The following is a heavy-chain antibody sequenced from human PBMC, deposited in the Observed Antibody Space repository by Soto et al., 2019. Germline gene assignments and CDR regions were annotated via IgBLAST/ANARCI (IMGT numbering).Heavy chain of an antibody. CDR3: ARGSGSSGWYYYYGMGV. Sequence: SETLSLTCAVYGGSFSGYYWSWIRQPPGKGLEWIGEINHSGSTNYNPSLKSRVTISVDTSKNQFSLKLSSVTAANTAVYYCARGSGSSGWYYYYGMGVWGQGTTVTVSS. CDR1: GGSFSGYY. CDR2: INHSGST. D-gene: IGHD6-19*01. J-gene: IGHJ6*02. V-gene: IGHV4-34*01.